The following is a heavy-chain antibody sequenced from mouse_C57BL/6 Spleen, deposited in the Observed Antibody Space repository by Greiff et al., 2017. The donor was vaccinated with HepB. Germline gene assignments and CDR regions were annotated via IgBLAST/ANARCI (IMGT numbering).Heavy chain of an antibody. CDR3: ARSLNGIAMDY. Sequence: QVQLQQSGAELAKPGASVKLSCKASGYTFTSYWMHWVKQRPGQGLEWIGYINPSSGYTKYNQKFKDKATLTEDKSSSTAYMQLSSLTYEDSAVYYCARSLNGIAMDYWGQGTSVTVSS. V-gene: IGHV1-7*01. CDR2: INPSSGYT. J-gene: IGHJ4*01. D-gene: IGHD4-1*01. CDR1: GYTFTSYW.